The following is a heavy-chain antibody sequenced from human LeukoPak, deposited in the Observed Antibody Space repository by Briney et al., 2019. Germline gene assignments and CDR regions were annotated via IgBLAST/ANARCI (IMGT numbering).Heavy chain of an antibody. D-gene: IGHD4-11*01. V-gene: IGHV4-39*01. J-gene: IGHJ4*02. Sequence: SETLSLTCTVSGGSISSSSYYWGWIRQPPGKGLEWIGSIYYSGSTYYNPSLKSRVTISVDTSKNQFSLKLSSVTAADTAVYYCARNTQYSNSPHFDYWGQGTLVTVSP. CDR2: IYYSGST. CDR3: ARNTQYSNSPHFDY. CDR1: GGSISSSSYY.